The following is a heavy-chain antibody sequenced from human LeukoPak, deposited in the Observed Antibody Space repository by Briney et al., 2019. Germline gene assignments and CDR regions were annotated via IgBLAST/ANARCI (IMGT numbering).Heavy chain of an antibody. D-gene: IGHD4-17*01. Sequence: GGSLRLSCAASGFTFSSYEMNWVRQAPGKGLEWVSYISSSGSTIYYADSVKGRFTISRDNAKNSLNLQMNSLRAEDTAVYYCAREGYGDSHHYYYYGMDVWGQGTTVTVSS. CDR3: AREGYGDSHHYYYYGMDV. V-gene: IGHV3-48*03. CDR2: ISSSGSTI. CDR1: GFTFSSYE. J-gene: IGHJ6*02.